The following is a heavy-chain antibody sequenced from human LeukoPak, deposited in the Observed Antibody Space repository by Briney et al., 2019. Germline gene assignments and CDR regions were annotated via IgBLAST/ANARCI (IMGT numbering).Heavy chain of an antibody. CDR1: GYAFTSYY. CDR3: ARQIGSGGSYYRDGGLDY. D-gene: IGHD1-26*01. J-gene: IGHJ4*02. V-gene: IGHV1-46*01. CDR2: INPSGGST. Sequence: ASVKVSCKASGYAFTSYYMHWVRQAPGQGLEWMGIINPSGGSTSYAQKFQGRVTMTRDTSTSTVYMELSSLRSDDTAVYYCARQIGSGGSYYRDGGLDYWGQGTLVTVSS.